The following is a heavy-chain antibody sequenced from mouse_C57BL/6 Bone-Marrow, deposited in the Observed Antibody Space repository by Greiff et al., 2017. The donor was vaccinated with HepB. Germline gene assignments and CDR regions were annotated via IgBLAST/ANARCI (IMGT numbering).Heavy chain of an antibody. D-gene: IGHD1-1*01. CDR1: GYSITSGYY. CDR3: ARGYYYGSSYRDYWYFDV. CDR2: ISYDGSN. V-gene: IGHV3-6*01. Sequence: ESGPGLVKPSQSLSLTCSVTGYSITSGYYWNWIRQFPGNKLEWMGYISYDGSNNYNPSLKNRISITRDTSKNQFFLKLNSVTTEDTATYYCARGYYYGSSYRDYWYFDVWGTGTTVTVSS. J-gene: IGHJ1*03.